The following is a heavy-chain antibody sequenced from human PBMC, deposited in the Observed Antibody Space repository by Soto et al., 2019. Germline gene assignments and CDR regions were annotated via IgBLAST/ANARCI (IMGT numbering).Heavy chain of an antibody. V-gene: IGHV3-21*01. CDR2: ISSSSSYI. D-gene: IGHD3-22*01. CDR1: GFTFSSYS. CDR3: ARSSGYSNTNDY. Sequence: GGSLRLSCAASGFTFSSYSMNWVRQAPGKGLEWVSSISSSSSYIYYADPVKGRFTISRDNAKNSLYLQMNSLRAEDTAVYYCARSSGYSNTNDYWGQGTLVTVSS. J-gene: IGHJ4*02.